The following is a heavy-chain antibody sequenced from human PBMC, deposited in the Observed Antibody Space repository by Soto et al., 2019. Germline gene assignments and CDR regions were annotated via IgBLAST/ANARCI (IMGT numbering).Heavy chain of an antibody. CDR1: GYTFTSYA. J-gene: IGHJ5*02. CDR3: ARDWIAAAGWFDP. CDR2: INAGNGNT. V-gene: IGHV1-3*01. Sequence: ASVKVSCKASGYTFTSYAMHWVRQAPGQRLEWMGRINAGNGNTKYSQKNQGRVTITRDTTASTAYMEMSSLRSEDTAVYYCARDWIAAAGWFDPWGQGTLVSVSS. D-gene: IGHD6-13*01.